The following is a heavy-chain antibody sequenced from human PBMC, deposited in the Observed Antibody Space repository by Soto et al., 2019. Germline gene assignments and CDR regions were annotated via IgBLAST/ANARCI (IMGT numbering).Heavy chain of an antibody. D-gene: IGHD2-8*01. CDR1: GYTFTRYY. J-gene: IGHJ6*02. V-gene: IGHV1-46*01. CDR3: ARQARYCTNGVCSAYGMDV. CDR2: INPSGGST. Sequence: QVQLVQSGAEVKKPGASVKVSCKASGYTFTRYYMHWVRQAPGQGLEWMGIINPSGGSTSYAQKFQGRVTMTRDTSTRTVYMELRSLRSEDTAVYYCARQARYCTNGVCSAYGMDVWGQGTTVTVSS.